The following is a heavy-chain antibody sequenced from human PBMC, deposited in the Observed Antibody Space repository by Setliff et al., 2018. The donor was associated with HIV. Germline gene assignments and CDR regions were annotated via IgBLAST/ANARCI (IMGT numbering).Heavy chain of an antibody. Sequence: ASVKVSCKASGYTFTTYPMHWVRQAPGQGLEWMGVINTSGGSAGYAEKFRGRVTMTRDTSTNTVYMDLRNLRSEDTAVYYCARNQGASSSWYAGDFWGHGTLVTVSS. CDR1: GYTFTTYP. J-gene: IGHJ4*01. D-gene: IGHD6-13*01. CDR2: INTSGGSA. CDR3: ARNQGASSSWYAGDF. V-gene: IGHV1-46*01.